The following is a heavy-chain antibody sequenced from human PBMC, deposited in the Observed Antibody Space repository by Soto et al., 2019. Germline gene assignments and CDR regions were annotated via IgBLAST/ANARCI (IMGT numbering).Heavy chain of an antibody. D-gene: IGHD2-15*01. CDR3: AKDLKTCGGGSCYSGELWFDP. V-gene: IGHV3-30*18. J-gene: IGHJ5*02. Sequence: GGSLRLSCAASGFTFSSYGMHWVRQAPGKGLEWVAVISYDGSNKYYADSVKGRITISRDNSKNTLYLQMNSLRAEDTAVYYFAKDLKTCGGGSCYSGELWFDPWGQGTLVTVSS. CDR1: GFTFSSYG. CDR2: ISYDGSNK.